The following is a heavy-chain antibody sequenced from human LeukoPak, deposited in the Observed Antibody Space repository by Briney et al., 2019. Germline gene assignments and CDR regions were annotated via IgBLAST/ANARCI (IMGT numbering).Heavy chain of an antibody. V-gene: IGHV3-48*03. CDR2: ISSSGSTI. J-gene: IGHJ4*02. CDR3: ARDHYYGSGSYDY. CDR1: GFTFSTYE. Sequence: GGSLKLSCAASGFTFSTYEMNWVRQAPGKGLEWVSYISSSGSTIYYADSVKGRFTISRDNAKNSLYLQMNSLRAEDTAVYYCARDHYYGSGSYDYWGQGTLVTVSS. D-gene: IGHD3-10*01.